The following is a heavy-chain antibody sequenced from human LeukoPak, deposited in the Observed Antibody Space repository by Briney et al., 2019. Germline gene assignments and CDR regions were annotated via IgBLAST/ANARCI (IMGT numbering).Heavy chain of an antibody. Sequence: SETLSLTCTVSGGSLSSYYWSWIRQPPGKGLEWIGYIYYSGSTNYNPSLKSRVTISVDTSKNQFSLKLSSVTAADTAVYYCARGGPDSGSYYGVDYWGQGTLVTVSS. CDR1: GGSLSSYY. J-gene: IGHJ4*02. CDR3: ARGGPDSGSYYGVDY. D-gene: IGHD3-10*01. CDR2: IYYSGST. V-gene: IGHV4-59*01.